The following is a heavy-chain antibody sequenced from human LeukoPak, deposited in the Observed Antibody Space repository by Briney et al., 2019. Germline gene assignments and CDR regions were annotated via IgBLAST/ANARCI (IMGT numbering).Heavy chain of an antibody. J-gene: IGHJ6*02. CDR3: ARAPKIRGKKVVPADSHYYYYGMDV. V-gene: IGHV1-69*13. Sequence: SVKVSCKASGGTFSSYAISWVRQAPGQGLEWMGGIIPIFGTANYAQKFQGRVTITADESTSTAYMELSSLRSEDTAVYYCARAPKIRGKKVVPADSHYYYYGMDVWGQGTTVTVSS. D-gene: IGHD2-2*01. CDR1: GGTFSSYA. CDR2: IIPIFGTA.